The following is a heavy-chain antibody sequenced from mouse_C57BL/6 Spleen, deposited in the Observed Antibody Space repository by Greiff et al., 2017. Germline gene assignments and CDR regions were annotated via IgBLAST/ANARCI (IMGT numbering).Heavy chain of an antibody. J-gene: IGHJ2*01. CDR2: ISSGGSYT. Sequence: VQLKESGGDLVKPGGSLKLSCAASGFTFSSYGMSWVRQTPDKRLEWVAIISSGGSYTYYPDSVKGRFTISRDNAKNTLYLQMSSLKSEDTAMYYCARPLYFDYWGQGTTLTVSS. V-gene: IGHV5-6*01. CDR3: ARPLYFDY. CDR1: GFTFSSYG.